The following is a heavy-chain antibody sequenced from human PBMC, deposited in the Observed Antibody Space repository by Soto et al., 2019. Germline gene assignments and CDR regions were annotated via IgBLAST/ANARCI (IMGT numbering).Heavy chain of an antibody. CDR3: AKAQYCSGGSCYGWGDAFDL. CDR1: GFTFSNYA. V-gene: IGHV3-23*01. J-gene: IGHJ3*01. Sequence: EVQLLESGGGLVQPGGSLRLSCAASGFTFSNYAMNWVRQAPGKGLAWVSAISDSSGRTYYADSVKGRFTVSRDNSKHTLYLQMNSLRAEDTAVYYCAKAQYCSGGSCYGWGDAFDLWGQGTMVTVSS. D-gene: IGHD2-15*01. CDR2: ISDSSGRT.